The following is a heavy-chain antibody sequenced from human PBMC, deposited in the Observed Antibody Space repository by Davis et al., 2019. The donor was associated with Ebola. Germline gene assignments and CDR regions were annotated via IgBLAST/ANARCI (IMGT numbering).Heavy chain of an antibody. Sequence: HTGGSLRLSCAASGFTFSSYWMHWVRQAPGKGLVWVSRINSDGSSTSYADSVKGRFTISRDNSRNTLYLQMNSLGPDDTAVYYCASPPLGGYGDFFDYWGQGTLVAVSS. D-gene: IGHD4-17*01. CDR2: INSDGSST. CDR1: GFTFSSYW. CDR3: ASPPLGGYGDFFDY. J-gene: IGHJ4*02. V-gene: IGHV3-74*01.